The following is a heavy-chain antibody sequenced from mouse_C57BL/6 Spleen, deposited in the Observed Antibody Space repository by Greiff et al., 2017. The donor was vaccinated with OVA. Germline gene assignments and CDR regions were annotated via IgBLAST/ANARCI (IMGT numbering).Heavy chain of an antibody. CDR3: ARQGCNYWYFDV. CDR2: ISGGGGNT. CDR1: GFTFSSYT. V-gene: IGHV5-9*01. Sequence: EVHLVESGGGLVKPGGSLKLSCAASGFTFSSYTMSWVRQTPEKRLEWVATISGGGGNTNYPDSVKGRFTISRDNAKTTLNLQMSSLRSEDSALDYCARQGCNYWYFDVWGTGTTVTVSA. J-gene: IGHJ1*03.